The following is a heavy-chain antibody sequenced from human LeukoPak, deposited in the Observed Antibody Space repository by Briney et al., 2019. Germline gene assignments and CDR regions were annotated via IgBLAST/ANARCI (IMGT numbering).Heavy chain of an antibody. D-gene: IGHD6-19*01. J-gene: IGHJ4*02. CDR3: ATGDSSGWGGY. V-gene: IGHV4-59*08. CDR1: GGSISSYY. CDR2: IYYSGST. Sequence: SETLSLTCTVSGGSISSYYWSWIRQTPGKGLEFIGYIYYSGSTNYNPSLKSRVTISVDTSKNQFSLRLSSVTAADTAVYYCATGDSSGWGGYWGRGTVVTVSS.